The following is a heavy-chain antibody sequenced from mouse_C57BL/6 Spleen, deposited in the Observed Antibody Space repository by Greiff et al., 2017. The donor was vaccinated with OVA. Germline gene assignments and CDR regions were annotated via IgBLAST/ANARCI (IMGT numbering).Heavy chain of an antibody. D-gene: IGHD2-3*01. CDR1: GYTFTSYW. CDR2: IYPGSGST. J-gene: IGHJ4*01. CDR3: ARYDGNDVSYYYAMDY. Sequence: VQLQQSGAELVKPGASVKMSCKASGYTFTSYWITWVKQRPGQGLEWIGDIYPGSGSTNSNEKFKSKATLTVDTSSSTAYMQLSSLTSEDSAVYYCARYDGNDVSYYYAMDYWGQGTSVTVSS. V-gene: IGHV1-55*01.